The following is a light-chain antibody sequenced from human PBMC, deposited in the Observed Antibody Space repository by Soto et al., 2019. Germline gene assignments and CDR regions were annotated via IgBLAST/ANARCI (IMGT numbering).Light chain of an antibody. J-gene: IGKJ1*01. CDR2: KAS. CDR1: QTSSSW. Sequence: DIQMTESPHTLSGSVGDRVTITCRASQTSSSWLAGYQQNPGKAPKLLIYKASTLKSGVPSRFRGSGSGTEFPLTISSLQPDDFATYYCQHYNSYSEAFGQGTKVDIK. V-gene: IGKV1-5*03. CDR3: QHYNSYSEA.